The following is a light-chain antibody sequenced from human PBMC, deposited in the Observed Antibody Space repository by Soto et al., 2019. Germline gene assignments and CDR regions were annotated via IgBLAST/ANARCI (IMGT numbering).Light chain of an antibody. CDR2: DVN. CDR3: SSYADSNIVI. Sequence: QSVLTQPPSASGSPGQSVTISCTGTSSDVGAYNFVSWYQQHPGKAPKLMIYDVNKRPSGVPDRFSGSKSGNTASLTVSGLQAEDEADYYCSSYADSNIVIFGGGTKLTVL. V-gene: IGLV2-8*01. CDR1: SSDVGAYNF. J-gene: IGLJ2*01.